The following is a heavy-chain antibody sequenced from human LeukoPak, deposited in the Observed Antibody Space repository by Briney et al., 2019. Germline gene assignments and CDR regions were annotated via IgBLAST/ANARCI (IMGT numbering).Heavy chain of an antibody. CDR3: AYVDTAMVTTNYFDY. D-gene: IGHD5-18*01. V-gene: IGHV1-69*04. J-gene: IGHJ4*02. CDR2: IIPILGIA. CDR1: GGTFSSYA. Sequence: ASAKVSCKASGGTFSSYAISWVRQAPGQGLEWMGRIIPILGIANYAQKFQGRVTITADKSTSTAYMELSSLRSEDTAVYYCAYVDTAMVTTNYFDYWGQGTLVTVSS.